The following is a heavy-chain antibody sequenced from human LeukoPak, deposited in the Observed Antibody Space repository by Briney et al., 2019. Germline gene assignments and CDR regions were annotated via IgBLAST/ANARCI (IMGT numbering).Heavy chain of an antibody. D-gene: IGHD1-1*01. CDR1: GLTFSSYS. V-gene: IGHV3-48*01. Sequence: GSLRLSCAASGLTFSSYSMNWVRQAPGKGLEWVSYISSSSSTIYYAASVKGRFTISRDNAKNSLYLQMNSLRAEDTAVYYCASFSTTGTVFPYWGQGTLVTVSS. CDR3: ASFSTTGTVFPY. J-gene: IGHJ4*02. CDR2: ISSSSSTI.